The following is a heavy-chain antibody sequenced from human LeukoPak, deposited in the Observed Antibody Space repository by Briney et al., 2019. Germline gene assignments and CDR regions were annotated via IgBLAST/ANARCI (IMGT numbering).Heavy chain of an antibody. V-gene: IGHV3-30*04. D-gene: IGHD3-16*01. J-gene: IGHJ4*02. Sequence: QSGGSMRLSCAASGFTFSSYAMHWVRRAPGKGLEWVAVISYDGSNKYYADSVKGRFTISRDNSKNTLYLQMNSLRAEDTAVYYCARMNLGGAFFDYWGQGTLVTVSS. CDR1: GFTFSSYA. CDR3: ARMNLGGAFFDY. CDR2: ISYDGSNK.